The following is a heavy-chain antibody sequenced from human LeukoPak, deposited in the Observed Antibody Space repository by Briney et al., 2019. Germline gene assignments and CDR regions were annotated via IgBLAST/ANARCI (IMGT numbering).Heavy chain of an antibody. CDR2: IYHSGST. D-gene: IGHD3-10*01. Sequence: SETLSLTCTVSGGSISSYYWSWIRQPPGKGLEWIGYIYHSGSTKYNPSLKSRVTISVDTSKNQFSLKLSSVTAADTAVYYCARERVWFGSPTVDYWGQGTLVTVSS. CDR1: GGSISSYY. J-gene: IGHJ4*02. V-gene: IGHV4-59*01. CDR3: ARERVWFGSPTVDY.